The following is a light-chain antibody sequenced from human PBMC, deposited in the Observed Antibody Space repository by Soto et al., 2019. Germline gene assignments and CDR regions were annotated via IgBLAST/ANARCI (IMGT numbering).Light chain of an antibody. CDR1: QSVSGW. V-gene: IGKV1-39*01. CDR3: QQSYSKTWT. CDR2: AAS. Sequence: PSTLSSCVGTTVSFTFWASQSVSGWLAWYQQKPGKAPKLLIYAASSLQSGVPSRFSGSGSGTDFTLTISSLQPEDFATYYCQQSYSKTWTFGQGTRLEIK. J-gene: IGKJ5*01.